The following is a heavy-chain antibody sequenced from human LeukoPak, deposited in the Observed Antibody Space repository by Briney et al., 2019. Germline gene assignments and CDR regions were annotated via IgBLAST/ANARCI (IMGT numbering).Heavy chain of an antibody. Sequence: GGSLRLSCAASGFTFSSYSMNWVRQAPGKGLEWVSSISSSSSYIYYADSVKGRFTISRDNAKNSLYLQMNSLRAEDTAVYYCAREGGDSGNFYAFDYWGQGILVTVSS. V-gene: IGHV3-21*01. CDR1: GFTFSSYS. D-gene: IGHD3-10*01. CDR2: ISSSSSYI. J-gene: IGHJ4*02. CDR3: AREGGDSGNFYAFDY.